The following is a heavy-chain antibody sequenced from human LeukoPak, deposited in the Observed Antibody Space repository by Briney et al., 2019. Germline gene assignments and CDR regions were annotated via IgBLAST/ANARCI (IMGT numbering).Heavy chain of an antibody. CDR1: GFTFISYA. D-gene: IGHD2-15*01. J-gene: IGHJ4*02. V-gene: IGHV3-23*01. Sequence: GGSLRLSCAASGFTFISYAMSWVRQAPGKGLEWVSSSSRSGNSPWYADSVKGRFTISRDNSKNTLYLQMNSLRAEDTAVYYCAKDGGGWYYFDYWGQGTLVIVSS. CDR2: SSRSGNSP. CDR3: AKDGGGWYYFDY.